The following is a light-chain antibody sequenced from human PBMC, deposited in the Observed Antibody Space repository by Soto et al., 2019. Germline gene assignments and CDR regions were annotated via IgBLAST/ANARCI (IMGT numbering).Light chain of an antibody. CDR2: EVN. Sequence: QSALTQPPSASGSPGQSVTISCTGTSSDIGGYNFVSWYQQHPGKAPKLMIDEVNKRPSGVPDRFSGSKSGNTASLTVSGLQAEDEADYYCSSYADTNIWVFGGGTKLTAL. J-gene: IGLJ3*02. CDR1: SSDIGGYNF. V-gene: IGLV2-8*01. CDR3: SSYADTNIWV.